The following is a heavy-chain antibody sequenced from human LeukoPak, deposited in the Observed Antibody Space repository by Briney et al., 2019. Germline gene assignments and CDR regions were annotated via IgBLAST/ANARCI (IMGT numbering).Heavy chain of an antibody. CDR3: ARDLKRITIFLPHGY. J-gene: IGHJ4*02. Sequence: PGGSLRLSCAASGFTFSSYAMHWVRQAPGKGLEWVAVISYDGSNKYYADSVKGRFTISRDNSKNTLYLQMNSLRAEDTAVYYCARDLKRITIFLPHGYWGQATLVTVSS. CDR2: ISYDGSNK. CDR1: GFTFSSYA. V-gene: IGHV3-30*04. D-gene: IGHD3-9*01.